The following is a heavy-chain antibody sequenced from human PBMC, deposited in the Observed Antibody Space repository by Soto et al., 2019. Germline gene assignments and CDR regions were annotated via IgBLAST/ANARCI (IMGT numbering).Heavy chain of an antibody. D-gene: IGHD1-26*01. J-gene: IGHJ3*02. Sequence: ASVKVSCKASGYTFTSYYMHWVRQAPGQGLEWMGIINPSGGSTSYAQKFQGRVTMTRDTSTSTVYMELSSLRSEDTAVYYCAKDLGSGSYLFDAFDIWGQGTMVTVSS. CDR1: GYTFTSYY. CDR3: AKDLGSGSYLFDAFDI. V-gene: IGHV1-46*01. CDR2: INPSGGST.